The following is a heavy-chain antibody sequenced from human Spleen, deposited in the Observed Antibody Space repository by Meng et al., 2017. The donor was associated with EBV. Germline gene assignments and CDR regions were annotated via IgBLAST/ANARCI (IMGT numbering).Heavy chain of an antibody. Sequence: QGEPRQWGPGLLKPSESLVLTWAVFGGSFSGYYWGWIRQPQGKGLEWIGEINHSGSTKYNPSLKSRVTISVDTSKNQFSLKLSSVTAADTAVYFCARAPLESSSSGWFDPWGQGTLVTVSS. CDR3: ARAPLESSSSGWFDP. J-gene: IGHJ5*02. D-gene: IGHD6-13*01. CDR1: GGSFSGYY. V-gene: IGHV4-34*01. CDR2: INHSGST.